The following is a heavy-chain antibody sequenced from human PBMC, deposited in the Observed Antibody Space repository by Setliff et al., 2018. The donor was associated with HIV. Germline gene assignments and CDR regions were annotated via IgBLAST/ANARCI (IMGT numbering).Heavy chain of an antibody. V-gene: IGHV4-31*03. D-gene: IGHD4-17*01. CDR3: ARGRTPSYGGDYRDTFDI. CDR2: IYYNGRT. CDR1: GGSISSGGYY. Sequence: SETLSLTCTVSGGSISSGGYYWNWIRQYPVKGLEWIGHIYYNGRTLFNPALGTRLNMSVDTSENQFSLHLNSVTAADTAVYYCARGRTPSYGGDYRDTFDIWGPGTKVTVTS. J-gene: IGHJ3*02.